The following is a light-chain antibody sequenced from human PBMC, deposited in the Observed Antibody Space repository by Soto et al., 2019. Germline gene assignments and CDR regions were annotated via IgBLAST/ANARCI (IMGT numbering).Light chain of an antibody. Sequence: EVVMTQSPATLSVSPGERATLSCRASQSVSSNLAWYQHKPGQAPRLLILGASTRATGIPVRFSGSGSGRQFTLTISRLQSEDFAVYYCHQYNDGPGGTFGHGTKVGI. CDR3: HQYNDGPGGT. J-gene: IGKJ1*01. CDR2: GAS. V-gene: IGKV3-15*01. CDR1: QSVSSN.